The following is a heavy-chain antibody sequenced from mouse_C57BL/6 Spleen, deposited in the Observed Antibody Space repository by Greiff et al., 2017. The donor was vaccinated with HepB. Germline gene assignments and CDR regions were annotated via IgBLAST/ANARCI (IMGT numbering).Heavy chain of an antibody. CDR3: ARSDYGTGAWFAY. CDR1: GYTFTSYW. V-gene: IGHV1-64*01. J-gene: IGHJ3*01. CDR2: IHPNSGST. D-gene: IGHD2-4*01. Sequence: VQLQQSGAELVKPGASVKLSCKASGYTFTSYWMHWVKQRPGQGLEWIGMIHPNSGSTNYNEKFKSKATLTVDKSSSTAYMQLSSLTSEDSAVYYCARSDYGTGAWFAYWGQGTLVTVSA.